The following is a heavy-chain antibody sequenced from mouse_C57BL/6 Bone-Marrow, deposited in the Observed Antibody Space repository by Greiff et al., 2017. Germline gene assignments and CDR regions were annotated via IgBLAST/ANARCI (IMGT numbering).Heavy chain of an antibody. J-gene: IGHJ4*01. Sequence: VQLQQSGPELVKPGASVKISCKASGYSFTSYYIHWVKQRPGQGLEWIGWIYPGSGNTKYNEKFKGKATLTADTSSSTAYMQLSSLTSEDSAVXYCARGYYDYDERYYAMDYWGQGTSVTVSS. CDR1: GYSFTSYY. D-gene: IGHD2-4*01. CDR2: IYPGSGNT. CDR3: ARGYYDYDERYYAMDY. V-gene: IGHV1-66*01.